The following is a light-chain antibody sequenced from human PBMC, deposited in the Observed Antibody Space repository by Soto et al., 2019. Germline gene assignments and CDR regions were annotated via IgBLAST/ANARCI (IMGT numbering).Light chain of an antibody. CDR2: DIF. V-gene: IGKV3D-15*01. CDR1: QTVRSN. J-gene: IGKJ4*01. CDR3: QQYNSWPLT. Sequence: EIMLTQSTGTLAVSPVSRAPHPFRASQTVRSNSLAWYQQKPGQAPRLVIYDIFTRATGVPTRISGSGSGTEFTLTISSLQSEDFAVYYCQQYNSWPLTFGGGTKVDNK.